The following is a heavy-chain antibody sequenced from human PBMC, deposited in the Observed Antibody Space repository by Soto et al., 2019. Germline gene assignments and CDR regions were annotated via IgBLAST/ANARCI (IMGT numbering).Heavy chain of an antibody. CDR2: IIPIFGTA. Sequence: QVQLVQSGAEVKKPGSSVKVSCKASGGTFSSYAISCDRQAPGQGLEWMGGIIPIFGTANYAQKFQARVTSPAAESASTAYMELSSMRSEDTAVYYCARGDDSSGYYGAFDYWGQGTLVTVSS. V-gene: IGHV1-69*01. D-gene: IGHD3-22*01. CDR3: ARGDDSSGYYGAFDY. CDR1: GGTFSSYA. J-gene: IGHJ4*02.